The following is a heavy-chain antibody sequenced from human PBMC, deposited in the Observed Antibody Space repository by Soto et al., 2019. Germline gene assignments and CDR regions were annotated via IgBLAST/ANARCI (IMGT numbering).Heavy chain of an antibody. V-gene: IGHV4-38-2*02. CDR1: NFSINSGYY. J-gene: IGHJ4*02. D-gene: IGHD3-3*01. CDR2: KYHSGTT. Sequence: SETLSLTCSVSNFSINSGYYWGWIRQAPGKGLEWIVSKYHSGTTYFNPSLQSRVSISVDTSKNQFSLRLTSVTAADTAIYYCARVAFGPVDYWGQGTLVTVSS. CDR3: ARVAFGPVDY.